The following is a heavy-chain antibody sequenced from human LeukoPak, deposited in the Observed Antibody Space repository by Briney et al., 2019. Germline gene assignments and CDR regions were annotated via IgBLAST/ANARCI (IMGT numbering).Heavy chain of an antibody. Sequence: GGSLRLSCAASGFTFSSYSMNWVRQAPGKGLEWVSSISSSSSYIYYADSVKGRFTISRDNSKNTLSLQMSSLRVEDTAIYFCVKDCSRDWNGHWFDSWGQGTLVTVSS. CDR3: VKDCSRDWNGHWFDS. CDR1: GFTFSSYS. CDR2: ISSSSSYI. V-gene: IGHV3-21*01. D-gene: IGHD2-21*02. J-gene: IGHJ5*01.